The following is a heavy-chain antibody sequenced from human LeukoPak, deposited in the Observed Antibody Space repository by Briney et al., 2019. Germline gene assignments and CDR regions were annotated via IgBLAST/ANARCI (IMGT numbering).Heavy chain of an antibody. CDR2: ITPGGGT. CDR3: AREYTTGWYDY. D-gene: IGHD6-19*01. CDR1: EFTFSSYV. J-gene: IGHJ4*02. Sequence: GGSLRLSCAASEFTFSSYVMAWVRQAPGKGLEWVSTITPGGGTYYADSVKGRFTISRDNSKNTLYLQMNSLRPDDTAVYYCAREYTTGWYDYWGQGTLVTVSS. V-gene: IGHV3-23*01.